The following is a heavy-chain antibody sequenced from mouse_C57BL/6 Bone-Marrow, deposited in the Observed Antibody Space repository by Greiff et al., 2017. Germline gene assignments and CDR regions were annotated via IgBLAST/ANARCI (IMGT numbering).Heavy chain of an antibody. CDR2: IHPNSGST. D-gene: IGHD2-4*01. CDR1: GYTFTSYW. Sequence: QVQLQQPGAELVKPGASVKLSCKASGYTFTSYWMHWVKQRPGQGLEWIGMIHPNSGSTNYNEKFKSKATLTVDKSSSTAYMQLISLTSEDSAVYYCAYEYERDYYFDYWGQGTTLTVSS. J-gene: IGHJ2*01. CDR3: AYEYERDYYFDY. V-gene: IGHV1-64*01.